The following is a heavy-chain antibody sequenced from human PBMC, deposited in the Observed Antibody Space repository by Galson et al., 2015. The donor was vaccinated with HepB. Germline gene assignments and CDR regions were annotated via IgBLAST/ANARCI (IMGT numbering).Heavy chain of an antibody. V-gene: IGHV4-59*01. CDR1: GGFISSYH. CDR3: ARGGSSSWQWGGTFDY. CDR2: IYYSGST. Sequence: SETLSLTCTVSGGFISSYHWSWIRQPPGKGLEWIGYIYYSGSTNYNPSVKSRVTISVDTSKNQFSLKLSSVTAADTAVYYCARGGSSSWQWGGTFDYWGQGTLVTVSS. J-gene: IGHJ4*02. D-gene: IGHD6-13*01.